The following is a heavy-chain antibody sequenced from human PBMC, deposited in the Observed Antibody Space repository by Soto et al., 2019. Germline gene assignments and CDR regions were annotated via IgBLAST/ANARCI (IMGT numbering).Heavy chain of an antibody. V-gene: IGHV3-23*01. Sequence: GGSLRLSCAASGFTFSSYAMSWVRQAPGKGLEWVSAISGSGGSTYYADSVKGRFTISRDNSKNTLYLQMNSLRAEDTAVYYCAEEGPEDYDFWSGPNGYYFDYWGQGTLVTVSS. CDR3: AEEGPEDYDFWSGPNGYYFDY. CDR2: ISGSGGST. CDR1: GFTFSSYA. J-gene: IGHJ4*02. D-gene: IGHD3-3*01.